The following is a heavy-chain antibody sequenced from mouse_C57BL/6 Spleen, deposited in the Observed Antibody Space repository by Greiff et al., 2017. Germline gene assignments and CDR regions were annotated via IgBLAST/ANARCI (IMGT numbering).Heavy chain of an antibody. CDR2: IYPGDGDT. Sequence: VQLQQSGPELVKPGASVKISCKASGYAFSSSWMNWVKQRPGKGLEWIGRIYPGDGDTNYNGKFKGKATLTADKSSSTAYMQLSGLTSEDSAVYFCARGANWDGDYWGQGTTLTVSS. CDR3: ARGANWDGDY. D-gene: IGHD4-1*01. CDR1: GYAFSSSW. V-gene: IGHV1-82*01. J-gene: IGHJ2*01.